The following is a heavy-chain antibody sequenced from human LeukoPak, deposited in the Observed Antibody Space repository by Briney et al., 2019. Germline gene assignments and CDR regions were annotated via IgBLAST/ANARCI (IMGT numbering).Heavy chain of an antibody. D-gene: IGHD3-22*01. CDR2: INTNSGGT. J-gene: IGHJ3*02. V-gene: IGHV1-2*02. CDR1: GYTFTGYY. Sequence: ASVKVSCKASGYTFTGYYMHWVRQAPGQGLEWMGWINTNSGGTNYAQKFQGRVTMTRDTSISTAYMELSRLRSDDTAVYYCARDKEDYYDSSAPWIWGQGTMVTVSS. CDR3: ARDKEDYYDSSAPWI.